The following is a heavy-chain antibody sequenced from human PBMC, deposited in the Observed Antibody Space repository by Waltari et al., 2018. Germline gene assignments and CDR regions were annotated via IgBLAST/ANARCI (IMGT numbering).Heavy chain of an antibody. D-gene: IGHD4-4*01. V-gene: IGHV3-49*04. CDR2: IRSKAYGGTT. CDR1: GFTFGDYA. J-gene: IGHJ4*02. Sequence: EVQLVASGGGLVQPGRSLRLSCTASGFTFGDYALSWVRQAPGKGLEWVGFIRSKAYGGTTEYAASVKGRFTISRDDSKSIAYLQMNSLKTEDTAVYYCTRHRNHDYWGQGTLVTVSS. CDR3: TRHRNHDY.